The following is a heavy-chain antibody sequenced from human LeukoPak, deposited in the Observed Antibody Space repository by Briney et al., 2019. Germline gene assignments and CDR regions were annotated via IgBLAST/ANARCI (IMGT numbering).Heavy chain of an antibody. CDR2: IYYSGST. CDR3: ARVTYYYDSSGYYYCYFVY. D-gene: IGHD3-22*01. Sequence: SETLSLTCTVSGGSISSSSYYWGWIRQPPGKGLEWIGSIYYSGSTYYNPSLKSRVTISVDTSKNQFSLKLSSVTAADTAVYYCARVTYYYDSSGYYYCYFVYWGQGTLVTVSS. V-gene: IGHV4-39*07. CDR1: GGSISSSSYY. J-gene: IGHJ4*02.